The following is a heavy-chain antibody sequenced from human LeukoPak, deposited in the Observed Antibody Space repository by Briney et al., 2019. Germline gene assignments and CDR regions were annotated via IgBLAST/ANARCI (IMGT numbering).Heavy chain of an antibody. CDR2: IYYSGST. CDR3: ARQIARYFDY. CDR1: GGSISSYY. J-gene: IGHJ4*02. Sequence: SEALSLTCTVSGGSISSYYWSWIRQPPGKGLEWIGYIYYSGSTDYNPSLKSRVTISVDTSKNQFSLKLSSVTAADTAVYYCARQIARYFDYWGQGTLVTVSS. D-gene: IGHD6-13*01. V-gene: IGHV4-59*08.